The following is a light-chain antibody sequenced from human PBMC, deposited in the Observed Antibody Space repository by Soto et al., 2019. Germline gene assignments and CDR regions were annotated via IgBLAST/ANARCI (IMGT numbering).Light chain of an antibody. CDR2: DAS. J-gene: IGKJ1*01. V-gene: IGKV1-5*01. CDR3: QQSYNSPPWT. Sequence: QLTQSPSSLSASVGDRVTITCRASQSISSWLAWYQQKPGKAPKLLIYDASSLESGVPSRFSGSGSGTEFTLTISSLQPDDFATYFCQQSYNSPPWTFGQGTKVDIK. CDR1: QSISSW.